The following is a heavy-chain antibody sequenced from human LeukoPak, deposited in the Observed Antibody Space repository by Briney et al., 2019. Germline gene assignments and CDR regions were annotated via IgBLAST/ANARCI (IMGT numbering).Heavy chain of an antibody. CDR3: ARGGGYNWFDP. J-gene: IGHJ5*02. CDR1: GGSISSYY. CDR2: IYYSGST. V-gene: IGHV4-59*12. Sequence: SETLSLTCTVSGGSISSYYWSWIRQPPGKGLEWIGYIYYSGSTNYNPSLKSRVTISVDTSKNQFSLKLTSVTAADTAVYYCARGGGYNWFDPWGQGTLVTVSS.